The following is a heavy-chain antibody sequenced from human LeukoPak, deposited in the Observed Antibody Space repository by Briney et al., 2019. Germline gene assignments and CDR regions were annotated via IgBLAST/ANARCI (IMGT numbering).Heavy chain of an antibody. J-gene: IGHJ4*02. CDR3: AKDLTLYYDSPLFDY. V-gene: IGHV3-30*18. CDR1: GFTFSSYG. CDR2: ISYDGSNK. Sequence: PGGSLRLSCAASGFTFSSYGMHWVRQAPGKGLEWVAVISYDGSNKYCADSVKGRFTISRDNSKNTLYLQMNSLRAEDTAVYYCAKDLTLYYDSPLFDYWGQGTLVTVSS. D-gene: IGHD3-22*01.